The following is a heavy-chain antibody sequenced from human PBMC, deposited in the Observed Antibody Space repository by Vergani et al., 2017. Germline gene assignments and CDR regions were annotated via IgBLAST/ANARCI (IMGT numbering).Heavy chain of an antibody. CDR1: GGSISSSSYY. J-gene: IGHJ1*01. Sequence: QLQLQESGPGLVKPSETLSLTCTVSGGSISSSSYYWGWIRQPPGKGLEWIGSIYYSGSTYYNPSLKSRVTISVDTSKNQFSLKLSSVTAADTAVYYCARRGRCSGGSCYSEYFQHWGQGTLVTVSS. V-gene: IGHV4-39*01. D-gene: IGHD2-15*01. CDR3: ARRGRCSGGSCYSEYFQH. CDR2: IYYSGST.